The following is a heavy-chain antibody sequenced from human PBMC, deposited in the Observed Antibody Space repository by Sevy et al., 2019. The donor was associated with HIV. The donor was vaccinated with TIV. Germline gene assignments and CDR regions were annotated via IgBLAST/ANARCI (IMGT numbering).Heavy chain of an antibody. CDR3: ARQYQNGDPALFDY. V-gene: IGHV5-51*01. CDR1: GYSFTSYW. CDR2: IYHGDSDT. Sequence: GSLRLSCKGSGYSFTSYWIGWVRQMPGKGLEWMGIIYHGDSDTRYSPSFQGQVTISADKSISTAYLQWSSLKASDTAMYYCARQYQNGDPALFDYWGQGTLVTVSS. D-gene: IGHD4-17*01. J-gene: IGHJ4*02.